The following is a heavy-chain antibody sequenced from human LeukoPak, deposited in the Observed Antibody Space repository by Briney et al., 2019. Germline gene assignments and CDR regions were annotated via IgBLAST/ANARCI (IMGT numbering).Heavy chain of an antibody. CDR3: ARHRYTSSSRWFDP. J-gene: IGHJ5*02. CDR1: GFTFSSYA. V-gene: IGHV3-7*01. Sequence: GASLRLSCAASGFTFSSYAMSWVRQAPGKGLEWVANIKQDGSEQEYVDSVKGRFTISRDNAKNSLYLQMNSLRAEDTAVYYCARHRYTSSSRWFDPWGQGTLVTVSS. CDR2: IKQDGSEQ. D-gene: IGHD6-6*01.